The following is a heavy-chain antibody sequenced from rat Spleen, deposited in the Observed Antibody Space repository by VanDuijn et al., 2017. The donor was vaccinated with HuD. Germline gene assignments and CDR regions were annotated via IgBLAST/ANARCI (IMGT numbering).Heavy chain of an antibody. CDR3: ASLFLPHCRAFNY. J-gene: IGHJ2*01. Sequence: QVQLKESGPGLLQPSQTLSLTCTVSGFSLTTYHVTWVRQPPGKGLEWMGIIWTGGNTEYNSALESRLSISRDTSKNQVFLKMNSLQTDDTGIYFCASLFLPHCRAFNYWGQGVMVTVSS. V-gene: IGHV2-43*01. CDR1: GFSLTTYH. D-gene: IGHD3-2*01. CDR2: IWTGGNT.